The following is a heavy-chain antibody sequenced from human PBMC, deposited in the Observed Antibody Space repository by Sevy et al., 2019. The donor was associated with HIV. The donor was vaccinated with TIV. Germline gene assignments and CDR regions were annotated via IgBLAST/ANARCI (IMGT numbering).Heavy chain of an antibody. J-gene: IGHJ3*02. D-gene: IGHD6-25*01. V-gene: IGHV1-18*01. CDR1: GYTFISYG. CDR2: ISANNGNT. CDR3: ARAAAGRKVDAFDI. Sequence: ASVKVSCKASGYTFISYGITWVRQAPGQGLEWVGWISANNGNTNFAQNFQGRVTLTTDMFTRTAYMELRSLISDDTAVYYCARAAAGRKVDAFDIWGQGTTVTVSS.